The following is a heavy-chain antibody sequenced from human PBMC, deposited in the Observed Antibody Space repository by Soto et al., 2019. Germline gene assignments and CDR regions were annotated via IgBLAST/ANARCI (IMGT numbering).Heavy chain of an antibody. D-gene: IGHD2-2*02. Sequence: ASVKVSCKASGYTFTSYAMHWVRQAPGQRLEWMGWINAGNGNTKYSQKFQGRVTITRDTSASTAYMELSSLRSEDTAVYYCARAVPAAIYYYYYYGMDVWGQGTTVTVS. V-gene: IGHV1-3*01. J-gene: IGHJ6*02. CDR1: GYTFTSYA. CDR2: INAGNGNT. CDR3: ARAVPAAIYYYYYYGMDV.